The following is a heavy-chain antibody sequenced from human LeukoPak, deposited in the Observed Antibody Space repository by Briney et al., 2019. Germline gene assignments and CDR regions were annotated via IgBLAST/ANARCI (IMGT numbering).Heavy chain of an antibody. Sequence: GGSLRLSCAASGFSVSSSYMSWVRQGPGKGLEWVSIIYKDGSTYYTDSVKGRFTVSRDNPKNTLYLQMNSLRAEDTAVYYCARDLPVLYSSGYHGWDYYGMDVWGQGTTVTVSS. J-gene: IGHJ6*02. D-gene: IGHD3-22*01. CDR3: ARDLPVLYSSGYHGWDYYGMDV. CDR2: IYKDGST. CDR1: GFSVSSSY. V-gene: IGHV3-66*01.